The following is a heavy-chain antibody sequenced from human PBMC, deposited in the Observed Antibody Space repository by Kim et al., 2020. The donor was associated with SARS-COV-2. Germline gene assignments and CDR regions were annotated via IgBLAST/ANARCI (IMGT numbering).Heavy chain of an antibody. CDR3: ARGSPGFSPTPPYNWFDP. V-gene: IGHV4-39*07. Sequence: SETLSLTCTVSGGSISSSSYYWGWIRQPPGKGLEWIGSIYYSGSTYYNPSLKSRVTISVDTSKNQFSLKLSSVTAADTAVYYCARGSPGFSPTPPYNWFDPWGQGTLVTVSS. J-gene: IGHJ5*02. CDR1: GGSISSSSYY. D-gene: IGHD2-15*01. CDR2: IYYSGST.